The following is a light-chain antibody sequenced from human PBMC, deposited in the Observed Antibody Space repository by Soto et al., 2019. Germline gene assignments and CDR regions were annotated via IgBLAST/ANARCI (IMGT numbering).Light chain of an antibody. CDR1: QSVGSY. J-gene: IGKJ5*01. CDR2: DTS. Sequence: EIVLTQSPGTLSLSPGERATLSCRASQSVGSYLAWFQQTPGQAPRLLIYDTSNRATGIPDRYSASGSGTDFTLTISRLEPEDFAVFFCQQYGTSEIIFGQGTRLEIK. V-gene: IGKV3-20*01. CDR3: QQYGTSEII.